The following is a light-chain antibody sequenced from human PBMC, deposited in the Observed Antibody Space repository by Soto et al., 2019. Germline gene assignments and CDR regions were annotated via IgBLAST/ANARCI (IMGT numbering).Light chain of an antibody. CDR1: SGDVGAFNF. CDR3: TSHTTTSPPVL. Sequence: QSVLTQPASVSGSPGQSITISCTGTSGDVGAFNFVSWYQQHPGKAPKLVIYDVRHRPSGVSDRFSGSKSGNTASLTIYGLQAEDEADYYCTSHTTTSPPVLFGGGTKLTVL. CDR2: DVR. V-gene: IGLV2-14*03. J-gene: IGLJ2*01.